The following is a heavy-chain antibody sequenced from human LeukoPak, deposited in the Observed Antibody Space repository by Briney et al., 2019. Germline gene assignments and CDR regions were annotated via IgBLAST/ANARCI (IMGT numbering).Heavy chain of an antibody. CDR3: AKAGFTVTDHFDY. D-gene: IGHD4-17*01. Sequence: GGSLRLSCVVSGFTFSSYGMHWVRQAPGKGLEWVAFMTYGGSKRHYADSVKGRFAISRDNSKNTLYLQVNSLRAEDTAVYYCAKAGFTVTDHFDYWGQGTLVTVSS. J-gene: IGHJ4*02. CDR2: MTYGGSKR. V-gene: IGHV3-30*02. CDR1: GFTFSSYG.